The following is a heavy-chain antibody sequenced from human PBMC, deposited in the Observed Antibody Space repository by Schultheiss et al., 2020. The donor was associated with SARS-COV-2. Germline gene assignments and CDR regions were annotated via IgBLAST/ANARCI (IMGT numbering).Heavy chain of an antibody. CDR2: ISYDGSNK. J-gene: IGHJ4*02. Sequence: GGSLRLSCAASGFTFSSYGMHWVRQAPGKGLEWVAVISYDGSNKYYADSVKGRFTISRDNSKNTLYLQMNSLRAEDTAVYYCARDSYEHPFDYWGQGTLVTVSS. CDR3: ARDSYEHPFDY. D-gene: IGHD5-12*01. CDR1: GFTFSSYG. V-gene: IGHV3-30*03.